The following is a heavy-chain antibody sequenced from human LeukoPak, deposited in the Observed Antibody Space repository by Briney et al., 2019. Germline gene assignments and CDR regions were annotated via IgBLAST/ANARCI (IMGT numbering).Heavy chain of an antibody. V-gene: IGHV4-34*01. CDR3: ASFRYSSGWY. D-gene: IGHD6-19*01. CDR1: GGSFSGYY. Sequence: PSETLSLTCAVFGGSFSGYYWNWIRQPPGKGLEWIGQINPSRNTNYNPSLKSRVTMSVDTSKNQFSLKLSSVTAADTAVYYCASFRYSSGWYWGQGTLVTVSS. CDR2: INPSRNT. J-gene: IGHJ1*01.